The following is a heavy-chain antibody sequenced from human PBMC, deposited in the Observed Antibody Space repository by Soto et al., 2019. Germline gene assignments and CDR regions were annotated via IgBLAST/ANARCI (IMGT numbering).Heavy chain of an antibody. Sequence: QVQLQESGPGLVKPSETLSLTCTVSGGSITGYHWSWIRQPPGKGLEWIGYTHGSGITNYNPSLQSRVTISVDASKNHYSLKLSSVIASDTAVYYCASYIEGGGGRGYWGQGHLLTVSS. V-gene: IGHV4-59*01. CDR2: THGSGIT. CDR1: GGSITGYH. D-gene: IGHD1-26*01. J-gene: IGHJ4*02. CDR3: ASYIEGGGGRGY.